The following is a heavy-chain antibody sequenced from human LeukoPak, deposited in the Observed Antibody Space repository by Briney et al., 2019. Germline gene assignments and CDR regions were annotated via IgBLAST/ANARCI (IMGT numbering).Heavy chain of an antibody. CDR2: INPNSGNT. J-gene: IGHJ4*02. V-gene: IGHV1-8*01. Sequence: ASVKVSCKASGYTFTSYDINWGRQATGQGLEWMGWINPNSGNTGYAQKFQGRVTMTRNTSISTAYMELSSLRSEDTAVYYCARVKIGIAGTDSWGQGPPVTVSS. CDR3: ARVKIGIAGTDS. CDR1: GYTFTSYD. D-gene: IGHD6-13*01.